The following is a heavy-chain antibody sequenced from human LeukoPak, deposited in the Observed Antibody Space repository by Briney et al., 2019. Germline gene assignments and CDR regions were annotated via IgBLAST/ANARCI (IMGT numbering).Heavy chain of an antibody. CDR2: IYHSGST. D-gene: IGHD6-13*01. CDR1: GYSISSGYY. J-gene: IGHJ4*02. CDR3: AREAAAGNLDY. V-gene: IGHV4-38-2*02. Sequence: SETLSLTCTVSGYSISSGYYWGWIRQPPGKGLEWIGSIYHSGSTYYNPSLKSRVTISVDTSKNQFSLKLSSVTAADTAVYYCAREAAAGNLDYWGQGTLVTVSS.